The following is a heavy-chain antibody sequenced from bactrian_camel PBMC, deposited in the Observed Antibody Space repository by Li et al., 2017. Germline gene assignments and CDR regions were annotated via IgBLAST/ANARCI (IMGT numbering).Heavy chain of an antibody. CDR1: GFTFDVPD. J-gene: IGHJ4*01. CDR3: EIGLNSWSSGDYSGV. Sequence: HVQLVESGGGSVQAGVTLRLSCTVPGFTFDVPDMAWYRQPPGNECELVSEIRSDGNTYYSDSVKGRFTISQDRAKSSVYLQMNSLKPEDTAVYYCEIGLNSWSSGDYSGVRGQGTQVTVS. CDR2: IRSDGNT. D-gene: IGHD2*01. V-gene: IGHV3S55*01.